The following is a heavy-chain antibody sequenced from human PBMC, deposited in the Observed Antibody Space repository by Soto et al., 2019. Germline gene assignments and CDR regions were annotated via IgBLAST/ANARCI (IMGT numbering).Heavy chain of an antibody. V-gene: IGHV4-39*01. J-gene: IGHJ3*02. CDR2: IYYSGST. CDR1: GGSISSSSYY. D-gene: IGHD6-13*01. Sequence: SETLSLTCTVSGGSISSSSYYWGWIRQPPGKGLEWIGSIYYSGSTYYNPSLKSRVTISVDTSKNQFSLKLSSVTAADTAVYYCARRVYSSSWYDAFDIWGQGTMVTVSS. CDR3: ARRVYSSSWYDAFDI.